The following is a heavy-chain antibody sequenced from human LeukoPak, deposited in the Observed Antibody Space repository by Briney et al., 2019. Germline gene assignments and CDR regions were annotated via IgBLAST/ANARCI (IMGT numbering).Heavy chain of an antibody. V-gene: IGHV3-64*01. Sequence: GGSLRLSCAASGFTFSSYAMHWVRQAPGKGLEYVSAISSNGGSTYYANSVKGRFTISGDNSKNTLYLQVGSLRAEDMAVYYCARDTRGDGYNYDYYFDYWGQGTLVTVSS. CDR2: ISSNGGST. CDR1: GFTFSSYA. D-gene: IGHD5-24*01. CDR3: ARDTRGDGYNYDYYFDY. J-gene: IGHJ4*02.